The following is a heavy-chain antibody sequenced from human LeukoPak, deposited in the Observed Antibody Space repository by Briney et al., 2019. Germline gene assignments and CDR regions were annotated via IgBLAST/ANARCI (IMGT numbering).Heavy chain of an antibody. CDR3: ARQDGSAWYYFDY. Sequence: GESLKISCKGSGYSFPNYWIGWARQMPGKGLEWMGIIYPGNSDTRYSPSFQGQVTISTDKSISTAYLQWNSLKASDTAMYYCARQDGSAWYYFDYWGQGTLSPSPQ. J-gene: IGHJ4*02. V-gene: IGHV5-51*01. CDR2: IYPGNSDT. D-gene: IGHD6-19*01. CDR1: GYSFPNYW.